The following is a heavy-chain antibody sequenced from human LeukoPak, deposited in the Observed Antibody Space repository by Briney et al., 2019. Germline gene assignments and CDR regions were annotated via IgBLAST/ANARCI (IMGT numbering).Heavy chain of an antibody. V-gene: IGHV3-21*01. CDR1: GFTFSSYS. D-gene: IGHD5-24*01. CDR3: ASSNPMAPQLS. J-gene: IGHJ5*02. CDR2: ISSSSSYI. Sequence: GGSLRLSCAASGFTFSSYSMNWVRQAPGKGLEWVSSISSSSSYIYYADSVKGRFTISRDNAKNSLYLQMNSLRAEDTAVYYCASSNPMAPQLSWGQGTLVTVSS.